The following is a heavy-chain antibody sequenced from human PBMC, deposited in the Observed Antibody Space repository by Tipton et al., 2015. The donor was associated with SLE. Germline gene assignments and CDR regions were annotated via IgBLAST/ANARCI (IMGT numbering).Heavy chain of an antibody. D-gene: IGHD5-18*01. CDR2: IYYSGST. CDR3: ARGSGYTSVFGAFDI. Sequence: TLSLTCTVSGGSINISPYYWNWIRQPPGKGLEWIGYIYYSGSTTYNPSLKSRVTISVDTSKNQFSLKVTSVTAADTAVYYCARGSGYTSVFGAFDIWGQGTMVSVSS. CDR1: GGSINISPYY. J-gene: IGHJ3*02. V-gene: IGHV4-61*01.